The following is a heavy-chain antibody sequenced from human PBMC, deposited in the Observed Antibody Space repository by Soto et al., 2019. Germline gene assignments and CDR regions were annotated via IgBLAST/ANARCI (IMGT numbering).Heavy chain of an antibody. J-gene: IGHJ2*01. CDR2: INHSGST. CDR1: GGSFSGYY. V-gene: IGHV4-34*01. CDR3: ARTWRPYWYFDL. Sequence: SETLSLTCAVYGGSFSGYYWSWIRQPPGKGLEWIGEINHSGSTNYNPSLKSRVTISVDTSKNQFSLKLSSVTAADTAVYYCARTWRPYWYFDLWGRGTLVTVSS. D-gene: IGHD1-1*01.